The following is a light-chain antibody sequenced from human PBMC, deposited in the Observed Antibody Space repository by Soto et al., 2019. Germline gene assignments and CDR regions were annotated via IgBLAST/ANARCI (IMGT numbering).Light chain of an antibody. V-gene: IGKV1-27*01. Sequence: DVQMTQSPCSLAATVGDRVTITCRAHSGINNYLAWYQQKPGQVPKLLIYAASTLHAGVPSRFSGSGSGTDFTLTISSLEPEDVAIYYCLQDNDCPWIFGRGTKVDIK. CDR1: SGINNY. CDR2: AAS. J-gene: IGKJ4*01. CDR3: LQDNDCPWI.